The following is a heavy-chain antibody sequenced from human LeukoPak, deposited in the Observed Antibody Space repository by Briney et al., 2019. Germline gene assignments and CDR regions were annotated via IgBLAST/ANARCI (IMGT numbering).Heavy chain of an antibody. Sequence: ASVKVSCKASGYTFTGYYMHWVRQAPGQGLEWMGWINPNSGGTNYAQKFQGRVTMTRDTSISTAYMELSSLRSEDTAVYYCARERTTVTTPLGYWGQGTLATVSS. CDR1: GYTFTGYY. V-gene: IGHV1-2*02. CDR2: INPNSGGT. J-gene: IGHJ4*02. CDR3: ARERTTVTTPLGY. D-gene: IGHD4-17*01.